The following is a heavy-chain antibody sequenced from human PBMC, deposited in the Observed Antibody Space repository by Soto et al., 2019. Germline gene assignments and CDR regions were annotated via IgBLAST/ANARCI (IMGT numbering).Heavy chain of an antibody. J-gene: IGHJ4*02. D-gene: IGHD6-13*01. CDR1: GYTFTGYY. V-gene: IGHV1-2*04. CDR3: ARDRDGSSWCYYFDY. CDR2: INPNSGGT. Sequence: ASVKVSCKASGYTFTGYYMHWVRQAPGQGLEWMGWINPNSGGTNYAQKFQGWVTMTRDTSISTAYMELSRLRSDDTAVYYCARDRDGSSWCYYFDYWGQGTLLTAYS.